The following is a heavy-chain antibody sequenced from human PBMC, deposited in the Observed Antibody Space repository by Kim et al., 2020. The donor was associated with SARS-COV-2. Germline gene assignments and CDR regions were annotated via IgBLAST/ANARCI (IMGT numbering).Heavy chain of an antibody. CDR2: ISIDGSDT. CDR1: GFTFNRYR. Sequence: GGSLRLSCAASGFTFNRYRMQWVRQAPGKCLVWVSHISIDGSDTRYAGAVKDRFTISRDNAKNTLYLQMNSLRVEDTAVYYCAGVNVGVVTRHHGMDVWGLGTTVTVSS. CDR3: AGVNVGVVTRHHGMDV. D-gene: IGHD2-21*02. J-gene: IGHJ6*02. V-gene: IGHV3-74*01.